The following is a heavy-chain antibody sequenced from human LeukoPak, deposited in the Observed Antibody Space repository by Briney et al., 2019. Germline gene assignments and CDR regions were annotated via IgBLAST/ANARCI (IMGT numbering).Heavy chain of an antibody. CDR3: AREIRKGQWPVFALNY. J-gene: IGHJ4*02. Sequence: ASVKVSCKASGYTFTGHYMHWLRQAPEQGLEWMGWINPNNGGTNYAQKFQGGVTVTRDTSISTAYMELSRLRSDDTAVYYCAREIRKGQWPVFALNYWGQGTLVTVSS. D-gene: IGHD6-19*01. CDR2: INPNNGGT. V-gene: IGHV1-2*02. CDR1: GYTFTGHY.